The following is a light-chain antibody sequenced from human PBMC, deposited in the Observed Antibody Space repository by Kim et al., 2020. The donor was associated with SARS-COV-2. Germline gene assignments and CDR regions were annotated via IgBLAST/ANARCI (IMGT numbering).Light chain of an antibody. V-gene: IGLV3-1*01. CDR1: ELGNKY. J-gene: IGLJ3*02. Sequence: SYELTQPPSVSVSPGQTASITCSGDELGNKYAYWYQQKPGQSPVLVLYQSNKRPSGIPERFSGSNSGNTATLTISGTQAMDEADYYCQAWDSSTAVFGGG. CDR3: QAWDSSTAV. CDR2: QSN.